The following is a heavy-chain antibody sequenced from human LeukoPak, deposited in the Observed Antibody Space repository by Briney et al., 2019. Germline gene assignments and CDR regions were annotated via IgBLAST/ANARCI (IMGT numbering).Heavy chain of an antibody. Sequence: GASVKVSCKASGYTFTSYAMHWVRQAPGQRLEWMGWINAGNGNTKYSQKFQGRVTITRDTSASTAYMELSSLRSEDTAVYYCAKEEGARFYSSHAFDIWGQGTMVTVSS. V-gene: IGHV1-3*01. J-gene: IGHJ3*02. CDR1: GYTFTSYA. D-gene: IGHD6-13*01. CDR2: INAGNGNT. CDR3: AKEEGARFYSSHAFDI.